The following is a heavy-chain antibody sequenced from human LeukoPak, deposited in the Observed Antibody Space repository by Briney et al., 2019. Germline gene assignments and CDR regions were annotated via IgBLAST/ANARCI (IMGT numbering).Heavy chain of an antibody. J-gene: IGHJ4*02. CDR2: INPNSGGT. V-gene: IGHV1-2*04. CDR1: GYTFTGYY. D-gene: IGHD3-10*01. CDR3: ARDGGSGSTDY. Sequence: GASVTVSCKASGYTFTGYYMHWVRQAPGQGLEWMGWINPNSGGTNYAQKFQGWVTMTRDTSISTAYMELSGLRSDDTAVYYCARDGGSGSTDYWGQGTLVTVSS.